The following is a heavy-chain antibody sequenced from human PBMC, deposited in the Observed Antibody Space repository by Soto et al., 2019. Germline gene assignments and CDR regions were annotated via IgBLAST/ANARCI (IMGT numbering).Heavy chain of an antibody. CDR2: ISGSGGST. Sequence: GGSLRLSCAASGFTFSGSAMSWVRQAPGKGLEWVSTISGSGGSTYYADSVKGRFTISRDTAKNTLYLQMNSLRAEDTALYFCARASPRGRYFDWLIFPLGHWGQGTLVTVSS. V-gene: IGHV3-23*01. CDR3: ARASPRGRYFDWLIFPLGH. D-gene: IGHD3-9*01. J-gene: IGHJ4*02. CDR1: GFTFSGSA.